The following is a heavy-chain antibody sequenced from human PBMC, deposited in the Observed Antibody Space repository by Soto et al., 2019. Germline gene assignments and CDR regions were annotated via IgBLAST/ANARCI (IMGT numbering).Heavy chain of an antibody. CDR1: GYTFTSYD. Sequence: QVQLVQSGAEVKKPGASVKVSCKASGYTFTSYDINWVRQATGQGLEWMGWMNPNSGNTGYAQKVQGRVTMTRNTSISTAYMELSSLRSEDTAVYYCARGGVFFFAAPTNPFDYWGQGTLVTVSS. CDR3: ARGGVFFFAAPTNPFDY. D-gene: IGHD3-10*01. CDR2: MNPNSGNT. V-gene: IGHV1-8*01. J-gene: IGHJ4*02.